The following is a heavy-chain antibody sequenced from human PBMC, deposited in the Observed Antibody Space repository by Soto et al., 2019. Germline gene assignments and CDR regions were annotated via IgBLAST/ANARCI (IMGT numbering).Heavy chain of an antibody. Sequence: QVQLQQRGAGLLKPSETLSLTCAVYGGSFSGYYWSWIRQPPGKGLEWIGEINHSGSTNYNPSLKSRVTISVDTSKNQFSLKLSSVTAADTAVYYCARGALQLWTYYYGMDVWGQGTTVTVSS. J-gene: IGHJ6*02. CDR1: GGSFSGYY. D-gene: IGHD5-18*01. CDR2: INHSGST. V-gene: IGHV4-34*01. CDR3: ARGALQLWTYYYGMDV.